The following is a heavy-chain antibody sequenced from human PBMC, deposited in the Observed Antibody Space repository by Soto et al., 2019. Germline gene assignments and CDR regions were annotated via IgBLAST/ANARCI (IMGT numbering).Heavy chain of an antibody. CDR2: ISSSSSYI. D-gene: IGHD2-15*01. J-gene: IGHJ6*02. CDR1: GFTFSSYA. V-gene: IGHV3-21*01. Sequence: PGGSLRLSCAASGFTFSSYAMSWVRQAPGKGLEWVSSISSSSSYIYYADSVKGRFTISRDNAKNSLYLQMNSLRAEDTAVYYCARERSDGGYYYYGMDVWGQGTTVTVSS. CDR3: ARERSDGGYYYYGMDV.